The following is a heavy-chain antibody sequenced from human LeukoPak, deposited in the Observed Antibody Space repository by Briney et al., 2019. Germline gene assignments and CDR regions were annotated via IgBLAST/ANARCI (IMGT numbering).Heavy chain of an antibody. CDR3: ARVYSGAYYRGEY. V-gene: IGHV3-11*04. CDR1: GFTYRVYH. Sequence: GGPVTLLCAPTGFTYRVYHVGGLRDARGRGVDWIAYISSSGNLIHYADSVKGRFTVSRDNAKSSLYLQMNSVRGEDTAVYYCARVYSGAYYRGEYWGQGTLVTVSS. CDR2: ISSSGNLI. D-gene: IGHD1-26*01. J-gene: IGHJ4*02.